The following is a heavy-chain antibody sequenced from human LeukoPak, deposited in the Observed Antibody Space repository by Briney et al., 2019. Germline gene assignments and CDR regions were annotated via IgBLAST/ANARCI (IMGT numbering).Heavy chain of an antibody. D-gene: IGHD4-17*01. J-gene: IGHJ6*02. CDR3: ARYAVTTVSPHYYYGMDV. CDR1: GYSFTSYW. Sequence: GESLKISCKGSGYSFTSYWIGWVRQMPGKGLEWMGIIYPGDSDTRYSPSFQGQVTISADKSISTAYLQWSSLKASDTAMYYCARYAVTTVSPHYYYGMDVWGQGTTVTVSS. CDR2: IYPGDSDT. V-gene: IGHV5-51*01.